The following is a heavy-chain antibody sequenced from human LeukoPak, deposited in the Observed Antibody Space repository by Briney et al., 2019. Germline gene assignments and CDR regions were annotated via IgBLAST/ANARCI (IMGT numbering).Heavy chain of an antibody. CDR1: GFTFDSYA. J-gene: IGHJ4*02. CDR2: ISGSGSST. Sequence: PGGSLRLSCAASGFTFDSYAMSWVRQAPGRGLEWVSSISGSGSSTYYADSVKGRFTISRDNSKNTLYLQMDSLRIEDTAEYYCAKGNSARSGSYYGDYRGQGTLVTVSS. D-gene: IGHD1-26*01. V-gene: IGHV3-23*01. CDR3: AKGNSARSGSYYGDY.